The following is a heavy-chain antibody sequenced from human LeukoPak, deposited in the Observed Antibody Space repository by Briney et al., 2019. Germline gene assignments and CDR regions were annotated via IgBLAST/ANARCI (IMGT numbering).Heavy chain of an antibody. CDR1: GGSFSGYY. D-gene: IGHD4-23*01. V-gene: IGHV4-34*01. J-gene: IGHJ4*02. CDR2: INHSGST. Sequence: PSETLSLTCAVYGGSFSGYYWSWIRQPPGKGLEWIGEINHSGSTNYNPSLKSRVTISVDTSKNQFSLKLSSVTAADTAVYYCASATPGGNFDYWGQGTLVTVSS. CDR3: ASATPGGNFDY.